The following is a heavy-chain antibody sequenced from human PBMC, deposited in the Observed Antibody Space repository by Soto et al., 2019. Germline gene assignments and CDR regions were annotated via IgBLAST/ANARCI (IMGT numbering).Heavy chain of an antibody. Sequence: GGSLRLSCAASGFTFSSYGMHWVRQAPGKGLEWVAVISYDGSNKYYADSVKGRFTISRDNSKNTLYLQMNSLRAEDTAVYYCAKGGYDYVWGSYRPSLSGMDVWGQGTTVTVSS. J-gene: IGHJ6*02. V-gene: IGHV3-30*18. CDR3: AKGGYDYVWGSYRPSLSGMDV. D-gene: IGHD3-16*02. CDR1: GFTFSSYG. CDR2: ISYDGSNK.